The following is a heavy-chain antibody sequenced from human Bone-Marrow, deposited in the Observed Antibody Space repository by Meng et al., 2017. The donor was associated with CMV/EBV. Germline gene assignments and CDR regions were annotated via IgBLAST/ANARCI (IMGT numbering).Heavy chain of an antibody. J-gene: IGHJ4*02. D-gene: IGHD3-3*01. CDR3: ARQGDFGVVGGALAVGY. CDR2: IYYSGST. CDR1: GGSLSSSSYY. Sequence: SETLSLTCTVPGGSLSSSSYYWGWIRQPPGKGLEWIGSIYYSGSTYYNPSLKSRVTISVDTSKNQFSLKLSSVTAADTAVYYCARQGDFGVVGGALAVGYWGQGTLVTFYS. V-gene: IGHV4-39*01.